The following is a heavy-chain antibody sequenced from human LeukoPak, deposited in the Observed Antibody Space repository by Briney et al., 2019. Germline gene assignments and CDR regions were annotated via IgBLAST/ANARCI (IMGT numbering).Heavy chain of an antibody. CDR3: IRGGIRVSGIDAFDI. CDR2: ISGSGGST. D-gene: IGHD5/OR15-5a*01. Sequence: GGSLRLSCAASGFTFSSYAMSWVRQAPGKGLEWVSAISGSGGSTYYADSVKGRFTISRENAKNSLYLQMNTLRDGDTAMYYCIRGGIRVSGIDAFDIWGQGTMVTVSS. V-gene: IGHV3-23*01. CDR1: GFTFSSYA. J-gene: IGHJ3*02.